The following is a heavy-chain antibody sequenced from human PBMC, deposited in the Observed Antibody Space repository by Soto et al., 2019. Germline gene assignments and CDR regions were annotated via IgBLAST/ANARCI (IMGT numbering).Heavy chain of an antibody. D-gene: IGHD4-4*01. V-gene: IGHV1-3*01. CDR1: GYTFTSYA. CDR2: INAGNGNT. CDR3: ARGKDYSNDYYYYYYMDV. J-gene: IGHJ6*03. Sequence: ASVKVSCKASGYTFTSYAMHWVRQAPGQRLEWMGWINAGNGNTKYSQKFQGRVTITRDTSASTAYMELSSLRSEDTAVYYCARGKDYSNDYYYYYYMDVWGKGTTVTVSS.